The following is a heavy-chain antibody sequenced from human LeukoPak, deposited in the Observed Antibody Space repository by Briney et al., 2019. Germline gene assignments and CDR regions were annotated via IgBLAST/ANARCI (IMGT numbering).Heavy chain of an antibody. V-gene: IGHV3-21*01. CDR3: ARVTEAPYYFDY. Sequence: GGSLRLSCAASGFTLSSYSMNWVRQAPGKGLEWVSSISSSSSYIYYADSVKGRFTISRDNAKNSLYLQMNSLRAEDTAVYYCARVTEAPYYFDYWGQGTLVTVSS. J-gene: IGHJ4*02. CDR1: GFTLSSYS. CDR2: ISSSSSYI.